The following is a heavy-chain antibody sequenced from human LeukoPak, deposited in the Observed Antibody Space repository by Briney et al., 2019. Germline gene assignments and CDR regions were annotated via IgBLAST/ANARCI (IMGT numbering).Heavy chain of an antibody. D-gene: IGHD3-3*01. Sequence: ASVTVPCKASGYTFTSYGISWVRQAPGQGLEWMGWISACNGNTNYAQKLQGRVTMTTDTSTSTAYMELRSLRSDDTAVYYCARVIQDYDFWSGYYPSDYWGQGTLVTVSS. CDR3: ARVIQDYDFWSGYYPSDY. V-gene: IGHV1-18*01. CDR1: GYTFTSYG. J-gene: IGHJ4*02. CDR2: ISACNGNT.